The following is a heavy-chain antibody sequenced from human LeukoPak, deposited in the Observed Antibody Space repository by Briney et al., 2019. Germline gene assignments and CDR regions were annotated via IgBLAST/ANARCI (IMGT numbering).Heavy chain of an antibody. CDR2: ISAYNGNT. V-gene: IGHV1-18*04. J-gene: IGHJ4*02. CDR1: GSTFSDYY. CDR3: ASGWEGDYVWGSYRYPGVDY. D-gene: IGHD3-16*02. Sequence: ASVKVSCRTSGSTFSDYYMHWVRQAPGQGLEWMGWISAYNGNTNYAQKLQGRVTMTTDTSTSTAYMELRSLRSDDTAVYYCASGWEGDYVWGSYRYPGVDYWGQGTLVTVSS.